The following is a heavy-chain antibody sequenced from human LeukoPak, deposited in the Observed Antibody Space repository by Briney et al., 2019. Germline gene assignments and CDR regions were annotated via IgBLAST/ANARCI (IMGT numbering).Heavy chain of an antibody. CDR3: TYDSSGSPRSN. Sequence: GASVKVSCKASGYTFTGYYMHWVRQAPGQGLEWVGWINPNSGGTNYAQKFQGRVTMTRDTSISTAYMELSRLRSDDTAVYYCTYDSSGSPRSNWGQGTLVTVSS. J-gene: IGHJ4*02. CDR2: INPNSGGT. D-gene: IGHD3-22*01. V-gene: IGHV1-2*02. CDR1: GYTFTGYY.